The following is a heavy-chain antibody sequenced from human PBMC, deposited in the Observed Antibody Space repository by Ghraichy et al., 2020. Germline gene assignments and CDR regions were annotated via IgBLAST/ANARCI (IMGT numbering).Heavy chain of an antibody. CDR1: GFIFSNYA. J-gene: IGHJ4*02. CDR2: IWGGGGNT. Sequence: GGSLRLSCAASGFIFSNYAMHWVRQAPGKGLQWVSAIWGGGGNTYYADSVKDRFTISRDNSRNTLSLQMNSLRAEDTAVYYCAIVGNWGQGTLVTVSS. D-gene: IGHD1-26*01. CDR3: AIVGN. V-gene: IGHV3-23*01.